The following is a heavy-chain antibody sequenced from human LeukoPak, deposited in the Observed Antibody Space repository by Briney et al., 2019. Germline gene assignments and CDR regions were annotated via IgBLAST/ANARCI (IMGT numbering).Heavy chain of an antibody. D-gene: IGHD6-19*01. J-gene: IGHJ4*02. CDR1: GYSFSIYW. V-gene: IGHV5-51*01. CDR3: ARPGYRSRYFDY. CDR2: INPGDSET. Sequence: GESLKISCKGSGYSFSIYWIGWVRQMPGRGLEWMGIINPGDSETKYSPSFQGQVTISADESISTAYLRWSSLKASDTAMYYCARPGYRSRYFDYWGQGTLVTVSS.